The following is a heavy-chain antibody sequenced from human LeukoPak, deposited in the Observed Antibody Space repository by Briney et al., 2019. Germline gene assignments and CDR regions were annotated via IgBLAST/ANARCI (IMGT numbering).Heavy chain of an antibody. D-gene: IGHD1-14*01. V-gene: IGHV4-59*12. CDR1: GGSISSYY. Sequence: SETLSLTCTVSGGSISSYYWSWIRQPPGKGLEWIGYVYYSGSTNYNPSLKSRVTISVDTSKNQFSLKLSSVTAADTAVYYCARGYPERRYFDYWGQGTLVTVSS. CDR2: VYYSGST. CDR3: ARGYPERRYFDY. J-gene: IGHJ4*02.